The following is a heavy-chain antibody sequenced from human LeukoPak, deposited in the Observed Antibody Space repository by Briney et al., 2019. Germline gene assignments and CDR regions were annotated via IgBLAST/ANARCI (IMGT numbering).Heavy chain of an antibody. D-gene: IGHD3-22*01. CDR3: AKADTYYYDSSGYYGLGVDY. Sequence: GGSLRLSCAASGFTFSSYAMSWVRQAPGKGLEWVSAISGSGGSTYYADSVKGRFTISRDNSKNTLYLQMNSLRAEDTAVYYCAKADTYYYDSSGYYGLGVDYWGQGTLVTVSS. J-gene: IGHJ4*02. V-gene: IGHV3-23*01. CDR2: ISGSGGST. CDR1: GFTFSSYA.